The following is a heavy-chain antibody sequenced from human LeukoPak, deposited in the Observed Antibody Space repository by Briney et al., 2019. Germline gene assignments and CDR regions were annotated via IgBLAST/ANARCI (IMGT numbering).Heavy chain of an antibody. CDR3: VRDDGWPFYNH. CDR2: ISPGGDIP. J-gene: IGHJ4*02. Sequence: GGTLRLSCAASGFAFTIHGINWVRQAPGKGLEWVSAISPGGDIPYYADSVKGRFTISRDNSKYTVSLQMRSLRDEDTATYYCVRDDGWPFYNHWGQGTLVTVSS. V-gene: IGHV3-23*01. CDR1: GFAFTIHG. D-gene: IGHD3-10*01.